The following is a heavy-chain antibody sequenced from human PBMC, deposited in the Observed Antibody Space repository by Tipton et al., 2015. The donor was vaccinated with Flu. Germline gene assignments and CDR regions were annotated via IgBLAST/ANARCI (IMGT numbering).Heavy chain of an antibody. Sequence: TLSLTCTVSGYSISSGYYWGWIRQPPGKGLEWIGSIFHGGSTYYNPSLKSRVTISVDTSKNQFSLKLSSVTAADTAVYYCATYYYGSGTQSAFDYWGQGTLVTVPS. CDR1: GYSISSGYY. CDR3: ATYYYGSGTQSAFDY. V-gene: IGHV4-38-2*02. D-gene: IGHD3-10*01. J-gene: IGHJ4*02. CDR2: IFHGGST.